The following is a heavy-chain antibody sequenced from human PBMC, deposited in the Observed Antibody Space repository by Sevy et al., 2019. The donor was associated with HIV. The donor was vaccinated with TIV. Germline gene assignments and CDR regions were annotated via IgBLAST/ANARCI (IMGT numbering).Heavy chain of an antibody. Sequence: GGSLRLSCAASGFTFSSYSMNWVRQAPGKGLEWVGRIKSKSDGGTTDYVAPVKGRFTISRDDSKNTLYLQMSSLKTEDTAVYYCTTAPGVTIFGVVKDYWGQGTLVTVSS. CDR3: TTAPGVTIFGVVKDY. CDR1: GFTFSSYS. D-gene: IGHD3-3*01. V-gene: IGHV3-15*01. CDR2: IKSKSDGGTT. J-gene: IGHJ4*02.